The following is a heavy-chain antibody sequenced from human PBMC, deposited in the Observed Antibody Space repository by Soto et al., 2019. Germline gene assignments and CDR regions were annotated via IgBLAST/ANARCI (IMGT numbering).Heavy chain of an antibody. D-gene: IGHD1-26*01. CDR2: IIPIFGTA. CDR1: GGTFSSYA. CDR3: ARSGSYGWHQSWFDP. V-gene: IGHV1-69*13. J-gene: IGHJ5*02. Sequence: ASVKVSCKASGGTFSSYAISWVRQAPGQGLEWMGGIIPIFGTANYAQKFQGRVTITADESTSTAYMELSSLRSEDTAVYYCARSGSYGWHQSWFDPWGQGTLVTVYS.